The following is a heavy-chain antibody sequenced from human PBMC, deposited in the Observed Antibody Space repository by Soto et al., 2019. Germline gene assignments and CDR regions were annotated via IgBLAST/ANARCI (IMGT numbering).Heavy chain of an antibody. Sequence: QVQLVQSGAEVKPPGASVRVSCKASGYTFTAQRLHWVRQAPGQRLEWMGWIHPGNGQTQYSQRFQGRVSLTRDTSATTAYMDLSSLRSDDTALYYCASRLDLGMGPFDYWGQGTLVTVSS. D-gene: IGHD7-27*01. CDR1: GYTFTAQR. CDR3: ASRLDLGMGPFDY. V-gene: IGHV1-3*01. CDR2: IHPGNGQT. J-gene: IGHJ4*02.